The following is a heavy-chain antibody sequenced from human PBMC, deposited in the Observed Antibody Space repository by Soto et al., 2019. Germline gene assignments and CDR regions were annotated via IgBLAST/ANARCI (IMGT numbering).Heavy chain of an antibody. CDR2: IYPGDSDT. CDR1: GYTFTTYW. V-gene: IGHV5-51*01. D-gene: IGHD3-9*01. J-gene: IGHJ4*02. Sequence: PGESLKISCKGSGYTFTTYWIGWVRQMPGKGLEWMGIIYPGDSDTKYSPSFQGQVTISADKSISTAYLQWSSLKASDTAVYYCARLEPSYDILTGYYFEYWGQGTLVTVSS. CDR3: ARLEPSYDILTGYYFEY.